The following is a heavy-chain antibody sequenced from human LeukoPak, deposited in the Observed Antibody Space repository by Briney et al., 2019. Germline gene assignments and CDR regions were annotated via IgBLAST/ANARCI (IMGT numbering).Heavy chain of an antibody. CDR2: ILYDGRNK. Sequence: GGSLRLSCAASGFTFFSYGMHWVRQAPGKGLEWVAGILYDGRNKYYVDSVKGRFTISRDNSKNTLYLEMISLRIEDTAVYYCAKGPVSGSRSPLDYWGQGTLVTVSS. D-gene: IGHD1-26*01. J-gene: IGHJ4*02. V-gene: IGHV3-30*18. CDR1: GFTFFSYG. CDR3: AKGPVSGSRSPLDY.